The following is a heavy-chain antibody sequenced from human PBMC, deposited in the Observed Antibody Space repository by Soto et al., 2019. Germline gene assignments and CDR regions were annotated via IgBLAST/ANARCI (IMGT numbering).Heavy chain of an antibody. CDR1: GSTFSSYA. D-gene: IGHD1-7*01. CDR2: ISGSGGST. Sequence: PGGSLRLSCAASGSTFSSYAMNWVRQAPGKGLEWVSGISGSGGSTYYADSVKGRFTISRANSKNTLFLQLSSLRAEDTALYYGARDAFPGGPYNWNYIRSYMDVWGKGTTVTVSS. V-gene: IGHV3-23*01. CDR3: ARDAFPGGPYNWNYIRSYMDV. J-gene: IGHJ6*03.